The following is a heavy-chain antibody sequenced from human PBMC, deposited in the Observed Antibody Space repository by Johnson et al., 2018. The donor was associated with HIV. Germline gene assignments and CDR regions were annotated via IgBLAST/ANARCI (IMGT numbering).Heavy chain of an antibody. CDR1: GFTFDDYA. CDR3: ARDNPYTTAMGMGGAFDI. V-gene: IGHV3-9*01. Sequence: VQVVESGGGLVQPGRSLRLSCAASGFTFDDYAMHWVRQAPGTGLEWVSGISWNSGSIGYADSVKGRFTISRDNAKNSLYLQMNSLRAYDTALYYGARDNPYTTAMGMGGAFDIWGQGTMVTVSS. J-gene: IGHJ3*02. CDR2: ISWNSGSI. D-gene: IGHD1-1*01.